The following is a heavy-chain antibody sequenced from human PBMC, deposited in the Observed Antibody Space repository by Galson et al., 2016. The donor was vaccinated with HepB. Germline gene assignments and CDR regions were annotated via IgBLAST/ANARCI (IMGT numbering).Heavy chain of an antibody. Sequence: SVKVSCKASGYNLTSYGISWVRQAPGQGLEWMGWSSAYSGNTNYAQKLQGRVTMTTDTSTSTAYMELRSLRSDDTAVYYCAREYSTSWYVDYWGQGTLVPVSS. J-gene: IGHJ4*02. V-gene: IGHV1-18*04. D-gene: IGHD6-13*01. CDR3: AREYSTSWYVDY. CDR1: GYNLTSYG. CDR2: SSAYSGNT.